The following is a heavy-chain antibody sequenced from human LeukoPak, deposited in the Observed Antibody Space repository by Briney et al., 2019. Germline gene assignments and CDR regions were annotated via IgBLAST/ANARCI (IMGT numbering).Heavy chain of an antibody. J-gene: IGHJ3*02. CDR2: IYYSGST. CDR3: ARYLYYYDSGYDAFDI. Sequence: SETLSLTCTVSGGSISSSSYYWGWIRQPPGKGLEWIGYIYYSGSTNYNPSLKSRVTISVDTSKNQFSLKLSSVTAADTAVYYCARYLYYYDSGYDAFDIWGQGTMVTVSS. V-gene: IGHV4-61*05. CDR1: GGSISSSSYY. D-gene: IGHD3-22*01.